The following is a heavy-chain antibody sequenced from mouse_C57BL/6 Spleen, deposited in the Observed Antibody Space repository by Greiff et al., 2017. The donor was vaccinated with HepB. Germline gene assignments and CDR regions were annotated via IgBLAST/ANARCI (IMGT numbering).Heavy chain of an antibody. CDR2: IYPGDGDT. J-gene: IGHJ3*01. CDR3: ARKGDDYDSAWFAY. Sequence: VQLQQSGAELVKPGASVKISCKASGYAFSSYWMNWVKQRPGKGLEWIGQIYPGDGDTNYNGKFKGKATLTADKSSSTAYMQLSSLTSEDSAVYFCARKGDDYDSAWFAYWGQGTLVTVSA. D-gene: IGHD2-4*01. CDR1: GYAFSSYW. V-gene: IGHV1-80*01.